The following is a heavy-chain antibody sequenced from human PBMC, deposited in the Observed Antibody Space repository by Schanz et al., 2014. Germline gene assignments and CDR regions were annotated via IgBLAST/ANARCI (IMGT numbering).Heavy chain of an antibody. CDR1: GFTFSRCG. D-gene: IGHD1-7*01. V-gene: IGHV3-33*02. CDR2: IWFDGSNK. CDR3: VKDLGTATREGWAFAS. Sequence: QVQLVESGGGVVQPGRSLRLSCAASGFTFSRCGMHWVRQTPAKGLEWVAIIWFDGSNKYYADSVKGRFTISRDNSRNALFLQRNSLRAEDTAVYYCVKDLGTATREGWAFASWGQGTLVTVSS. J-gene: IGHJ4*02.